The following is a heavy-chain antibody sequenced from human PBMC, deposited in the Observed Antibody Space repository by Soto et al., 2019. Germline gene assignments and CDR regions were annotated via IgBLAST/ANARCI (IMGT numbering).Heavy chain of an antibody. Sequence: QVQLQESGPGLVKPSETLSLTCTVSGGSISSYYWSWIRQPPGKGLEWIGYIYYSGSTNYNPSLQSRVTISVDTSKNQFSLKLSSVTAADTAVYYCARGVDFWSGYPLDYWGQGTLVTVSS. V-gene: IGHV4-59*01. D-gene: IGHD3-3*01. J-gene: IGHJ4*02. CDR3: ARGVDFWSGYPLDY. CDR2: IYYSGST. CDR1: GGSISSYY.